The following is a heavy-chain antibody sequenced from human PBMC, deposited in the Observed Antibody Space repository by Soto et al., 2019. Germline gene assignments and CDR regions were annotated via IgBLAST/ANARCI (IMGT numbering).Heavy chain of an antibody. V-gene: IGHV3-23*01. Sequence: PGGSHRLSSTASGFNFRSYAMSWVRQAPGKGLEWVSAISGSGGSTYYADSVKGRFTISRDNSKNTLYLQMNSLRAEDTAVYYCANLQWLVFQSEYYYYYGMDVWGQGTTVTVSS. CDR1: GFNFRSYA. CDR3: ANLQWLVFQSEYYYYYGMDV. CDR2: ISGSGGST. J-gene: IGHJ6*02. D-gene: IGHD6-19*01.